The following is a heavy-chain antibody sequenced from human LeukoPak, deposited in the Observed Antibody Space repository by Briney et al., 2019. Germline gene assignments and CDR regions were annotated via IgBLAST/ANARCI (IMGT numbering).Heavy chain of an antibody. CDR3: ASGWRYYYYGMDV. J-gene: IGHJ6*02. CDR1: GGSFSGYY. CDR2: INHSGST. D-gene: IGHD5-12*01. V-gene: IGHV4-34*01. Sequence: SETLSLTCAVYGGSFSGYYWSWIRQPPGKGLEWIGEINHSGSTNYNPSLKSRVTISVDTSKNQFSLKLSSVTAADTAVYYCASGWRYYYYGMDVWGQGTTVTVSS.